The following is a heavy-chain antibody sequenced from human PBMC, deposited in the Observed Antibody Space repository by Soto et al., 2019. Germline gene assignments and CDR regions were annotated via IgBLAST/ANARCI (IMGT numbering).Heavy chain of an antibody. Sequence: SETLSLTCAVYGGSFSGYYWSWIRQPPGKGLEWIGEINHSGSTNYNPSLKSRVTISVDTSKNQFSLKLSSVTAADTAVYYCARGPPGEYDGAPNYWGQGTLVTVSS. CDR3: ARGPPGEYDGAPNY. J-gene: IGHJ4*02. D-gene: IGHD4-17*01. CDR1: GGSFSGYY. CDR2: INHSGST. V-gene: IGHV4-34*01.